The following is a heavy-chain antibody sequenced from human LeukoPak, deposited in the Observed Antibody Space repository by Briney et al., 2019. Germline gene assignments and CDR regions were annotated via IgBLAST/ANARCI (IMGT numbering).Heavy chain of an antibody. V-gene: IGHV1-69*05. CDR1: GGTFSSYA. CDR3: ARIAAAGSYWFDP. CDR2: IIPIFGTA. J-gene: IGHJ5*02. D-gene: IGHD6-13*01. Sequence: SVKVSCKASGGTFSSYAISWVRQAPGRGLEWMGGIIPIFGTANYAQKFQGRVTITTDESTSTAYMELSSLRSEDTAVYYCARIAAAGSYWFDPWGQGTLVTVSS.